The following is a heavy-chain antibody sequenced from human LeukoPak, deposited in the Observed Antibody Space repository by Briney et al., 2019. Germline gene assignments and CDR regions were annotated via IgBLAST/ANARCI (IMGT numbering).Heavy chain of an antibody. Sequence: ASVKVSCKASGYTFTSYYMHWVRQAPGQGLEWMGIINPSGGSTSYAQKCQGRVTMTRDTSTSTVYMELSSLSSEDTAVYYCARDRWARGDYSNGDGSGRTYYFDYWGQGTLVTVSS. J-gene: IGHJ4*02. CDR3: ARDRWARGDYSNGDGSGRTYYFDY. D-gene: IGHD4-11*01. V-gene: IGHV1-46*01. CDR2: INPSGGST. CDR1: GYTFTSYY.